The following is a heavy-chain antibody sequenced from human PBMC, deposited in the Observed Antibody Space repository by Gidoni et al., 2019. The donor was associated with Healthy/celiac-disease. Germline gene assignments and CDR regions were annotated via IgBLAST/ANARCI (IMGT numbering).Heavy chain of an antibody. Sequence: EVQLLESGGGLVQPGGSLRLSCAASGFTFSSYAMSWVRQAPGKGLEWVSAMSGSGGSTYYADSVKGRFTISRDNSKNTLYLQMNSLRAEDTAVYYCAKAFSGWVAGTRDYWGQGTLVTVSS. J-gene: IGHJ4*02. V-gene: IGHV3-23*01. CDR3: AKAFSGWVAGTRDY. CDR1: GFTFSSYA. D-gene: IGHD6-19*01. CDR2: MSGSGGST.